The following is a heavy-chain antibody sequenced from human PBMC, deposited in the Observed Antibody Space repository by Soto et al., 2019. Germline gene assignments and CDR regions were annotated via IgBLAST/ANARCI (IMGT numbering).Heavy chain of an antibody. J-gene: IGHJ4*02. CDR1: GYTFGSYY. V-gene: IGHV1-46*01. CDR3: ARAELQKDLLYYFDF. Sequence: ASVKVSCKASGYTFGSYYMHWVRQAPGQGLEWMGLINPSDDGASYAQKFQGRVSMTADASTSTAYMELSSLRSDDTAVYYCARAELQKDLLYYFDFWGQGTLVTVSS. CDR2: INPSDDGA. D-gene: IGHD2-2*01.